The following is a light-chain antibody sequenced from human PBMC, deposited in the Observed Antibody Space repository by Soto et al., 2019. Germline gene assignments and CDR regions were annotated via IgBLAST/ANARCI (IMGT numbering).Light chain of an antibody. V-gene: IGKV1-5*01. CDR3: QQYSSYSRT. Sequence: DIQITHSPYTLSASVGDRVTITCRASQGISTWLAWYQQKPGTAPKLLIYDASSLESGVPSRFSGSGSGTEFTLTISSLQPDDYATYYCQQYSSYSRTFGQGTKV. CDR2: DAS. CDR1: QGISTW. J-gene: IGKJ1*01.